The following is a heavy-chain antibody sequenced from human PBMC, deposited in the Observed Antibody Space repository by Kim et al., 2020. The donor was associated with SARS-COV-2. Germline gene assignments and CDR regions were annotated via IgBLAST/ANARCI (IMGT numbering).Heavy chain of an antibody. CDR1: GGSLNGYH. J-gene: IGHJ6*02. CDR2: INHSGGT. D-gene: IGHD3-3*01. Sequence: SETLSLTCAVFGGSLNGYHWTWIRQSPGKGLEWIGEINHSGGTNCIPSLKSRVTMSLDTSKNQFSLKLRSVTAADTAVYYCARGRAGEVPSPILGLGPYYEYYAMDVWGQGTPVTVSS. V-gene: IGHV4-34*01. CDR3: ARGRAGEVPSPILGLGPYYEYYAMDV.